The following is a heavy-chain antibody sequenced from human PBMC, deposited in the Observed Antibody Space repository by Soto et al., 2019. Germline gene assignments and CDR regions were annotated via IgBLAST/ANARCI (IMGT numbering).Heavy chain of an antibody. J-gene: IGHJ6*02. D-gene: IGHD3-22*01. CDR1: GYTFTSYG. CDR3: ARDPHYYDSSGYLSPQRYYYYGVDV. CDR2: ISAYNGNT. Sequence: ASVKVSCKASGYTFTSYGISWVRQAPGQGLEWMGWISAYNGNTNYAQKLQGRVTMTTDTSTSTAYMELRSLRSDDTAVYYCARDPHYYDSSGYLSPQRYYYYGVDVWGQGTTVTVSS. V-gene: IGHV1-18*04.